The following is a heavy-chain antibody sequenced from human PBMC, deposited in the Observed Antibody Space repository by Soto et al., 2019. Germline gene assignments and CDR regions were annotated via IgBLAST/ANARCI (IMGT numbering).Heavy chain of an antibody. CDR2: ISSSSSYI. D-gene: IGHD3-22*01. Sequence: GGSLRLSCAASGFTFSSYSMNWVRQAPGKGLEWVSSISSSSSYIYYADSVKGRFTISRDNAKSSLYLQMNSLRAEDTAVYYCARRGGGSHYYDSSGYDYWGQGTLVTVSS. J-gene: IGHJ4*02. V-gene: IGHV3-21*01. CDR3: ARRGGGSHYYDSSGYDY. CDR1: GFTFSSYS.